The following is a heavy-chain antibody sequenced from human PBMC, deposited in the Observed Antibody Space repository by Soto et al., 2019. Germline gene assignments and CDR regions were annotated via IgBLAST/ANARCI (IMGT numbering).Heavy chain of an antibody. Sequence: QVQLVQSGAEVKKPGASVKVSCKASGYTFTSYDINWVRQATGQGLEWMGWMNPNSGNTGYARKFQGRVTMTRNTSISTAYMELSSLRSEDTAVYYCARGRRCSGGSCYPYYYYYYMDVWGKGTTVTVSS. D-gene: IGHD2-15*01. CDR2: MNPNSGNT. V-gene: IGHV1-8*01. CDR3: ARGRRCSGGSCYPYYYYYYMDV. J-gene: IGHJ6*03. CDR1: GYTFTSYD.